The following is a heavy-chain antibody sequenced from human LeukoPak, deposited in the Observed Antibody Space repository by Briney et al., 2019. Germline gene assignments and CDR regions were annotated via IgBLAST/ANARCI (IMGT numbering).Heavy chain of an antibody. CDR1: GYTFTSYG. V-gene: IGHV1-18*01. J-gene: IGHJ4*02. CDR3: ARGKNDYVWGSYQGGVFDY. D-gene: IGHD3-16*02. Sequence: ASVKVSCKASGYTFTSYGISWVRQAPGQGLEWMGWICAYNGNTNYAQKLQGRVTMTTDTSTSTAYMELRSLRSDDTAVYYCARGKNDYVWGSYQGGVFDYWGQGTLVTVSS. CDR2: ICAYNGNT.